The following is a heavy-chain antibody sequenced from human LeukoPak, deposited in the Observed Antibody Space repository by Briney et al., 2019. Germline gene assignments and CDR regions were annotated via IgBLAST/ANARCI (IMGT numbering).Heavy chain of an antibody. D-gene: IGHD3-16*02. V-gene: IGHV4-34*01. CDR2: INHSGST. Sequence: SETLSLTCAVYGGSFSGYNWTWIRQPPGKGLEWIGEINHSGSTDYNPSLKSRVTISVDTSKNQFSLKLSSVTAADTAVYYCASPFGGVIGKGYWGQGTLVTVSS. J-gene: IGHJ4*02. CDR1: GGSFSGYN. CDR3: ASPFGGVIGKGY.